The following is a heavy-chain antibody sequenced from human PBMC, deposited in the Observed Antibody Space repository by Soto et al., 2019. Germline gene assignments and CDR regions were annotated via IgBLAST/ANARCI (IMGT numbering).Heavy chain of an antibody. CDR2: INAGNGNT. D-gene: IGHD1-26*01. J-gene: IGHJ4*02. CDR3: ARGSVGATLILTSFDY. Sequence: ASVKVSCKASGYTFTSYAMHWVRQAPGQRLEWMGWINAGNGNTKYSQKFQGRVTITRDTSASTAYMELSSLRSEDTAVYYCARGSVGATLILTSFDYWGQGTQVTVSS. CDR1: GYTFTSYA. V-gene: IGHV1-3*01.